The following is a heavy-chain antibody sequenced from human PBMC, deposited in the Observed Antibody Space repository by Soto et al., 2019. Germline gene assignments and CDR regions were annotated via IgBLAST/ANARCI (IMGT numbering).Heavy chain of an antibody. CDR2: IWYDGSNK. V-gene: IGHV3-33*01. Sequence: QVQLVESGGGVVQPGRSLRLSYAASGFTFSSYGMHWVRQAPGKGLEWVAVIWYDGSNKYYADSVKGRFTISRDNSKNTLYLQMNSLRAEDTAVYYCAREGIIAAARGPSDYWGQGTLVTVSS. CDR1: GFTFSSYG. D-gene: IGHD6-13*01. J-gene: IGHJ4*02. CDR3: AREGIIAAARGPSDY.